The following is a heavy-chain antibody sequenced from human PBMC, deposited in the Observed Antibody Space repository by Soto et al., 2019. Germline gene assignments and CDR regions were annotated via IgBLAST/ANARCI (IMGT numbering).Heavy chain of an antibody. V-gene: IGHV3-30-3*01. CDR1: GFSFSTYA. D-gene: IGHD3-9*01. J-gene: IGHJ4*02. CDR3: ARDLAPQDNDYLTGYSHFDS. CDR2: ISYDGDHK. Sequence: QVQLVESGGGVVQPGRSLRLSCAASGFSFSTYAMHWVRQTPGKGLEWVAVISYDGDHKYYKDSVKVRFTISRDNSKNTLYLLMNSLRSEDTAIYYCARDLAPQDNDYLTGYSHFDSWGQGTLVTVSS.